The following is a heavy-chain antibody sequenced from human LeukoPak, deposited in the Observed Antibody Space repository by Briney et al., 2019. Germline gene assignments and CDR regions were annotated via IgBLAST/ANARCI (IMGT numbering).Heavy chain of an antibody. V-gene: IGHV1-46*01. J-gene: IGHJ4*02. CDR1: GYTFTSYY. CDR3: ARRSGWYYFDY. D-gene: IGHD6-19*01. Sequence: GASVKVSGKASGYTFTSYYMHWVRQAPGQGLEWMGIINPSGGSTSYAQKFQGRVTMTRDTSTSTVYMELSSLRSEDTAVYYCARRSGWYYFDYWGQGTLVTVSS. CDR2: INPSGGST.